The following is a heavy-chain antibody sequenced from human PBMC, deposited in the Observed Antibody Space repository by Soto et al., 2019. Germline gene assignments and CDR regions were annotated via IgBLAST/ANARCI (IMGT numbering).Heavy chain of an antibody. D-gene: IGHD3-10*01. Sequence: SETLSLTCAVYGGSFSGYYWSWIRQPPGKGLEWIGEINHSGSTNYNPSLKSRVTISVDTSKNQFSLKLSSVTAADTAVYYCARGGSGSYYPLYYYYYYGIDVWGQGTTVTVSS. V-gene: IGHV4-34*01. J-gene: IGHJ6*02. CDR1: GGSFSGYY. CDR3: ARGGSGSYYPLYYYYYYGIDV. CDR2: INHSGST.